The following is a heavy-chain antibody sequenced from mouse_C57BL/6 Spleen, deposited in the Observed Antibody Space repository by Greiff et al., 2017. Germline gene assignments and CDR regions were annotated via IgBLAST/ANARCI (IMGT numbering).Heavy chain of an antibody. V-gene: IGHV5-4*01. CDR2: ISDGGSYT. Sequence: EVKLQESGGGLVKPGGSLKLSCAASGFTFSSYAMSWVRQTPEKRLEWVATISDGGSYTYYPDNVKGRFTISRDNAKNNLYLQMSHLKSEDTAMYYCARDVVLRYFDVWGTGTTVTVSS. J-gene: IGHJ1*03. D-gene: IGHD1-1*01. CDR3: ARDVVLRYFDV. CDR1: GFTFSSYA.